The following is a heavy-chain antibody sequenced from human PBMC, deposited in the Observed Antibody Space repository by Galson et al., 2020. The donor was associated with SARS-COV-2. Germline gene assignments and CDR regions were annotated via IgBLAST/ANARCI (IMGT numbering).Heavy chain of an antibody. CDR1: GYSISSGYY. D-gene: IGHD6-13*01. V-gene: IGHV4-38-2*01. CDR2: IYHSGST. Sequence: SETLSLTCAVSGYSISSGYYWGWIRQPPGKGLEWIGSIYHSGSTYYNPSLKSRVTISVDTSKNQFSLKLSSVTAADTAVYYCARRSQGSSSLAFDYWGQGTLVTVSS. CDR3: ARRSQGSSSLAFDY. J-gene: IGHJ4*02.